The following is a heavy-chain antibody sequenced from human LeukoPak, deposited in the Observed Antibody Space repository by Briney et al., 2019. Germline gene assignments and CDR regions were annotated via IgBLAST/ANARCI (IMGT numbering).Heavy chain of an antibody. V-gene: IGHV4-34*01. CDR3: ARKPHSTYYYYMDV. J-gene: IGHJ6*03. D-gene: IGHD5/OR15-5a*01. Sequence: SETLSLTCAVYGGSFSGYYWSWIRQPPGKGLEWIGEINHSGSTNYNPSLKSRVTISVDTSKNQFSLKLSSVTAADTAVYYCARKPHSTYYYYMDVWGKGTTVTISS. CDR2: INHSGST. CDR1: GGSFSGYY.